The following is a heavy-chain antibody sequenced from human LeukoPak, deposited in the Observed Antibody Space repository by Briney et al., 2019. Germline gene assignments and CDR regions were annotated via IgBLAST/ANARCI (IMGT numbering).Heavy chain of an antibody. D-gene: IGHD6-13*01. Sequence: ASVTVSCKVSGYTLTELSMHWVRQAPGKGLEWMGGFDPEDGETIYAQKFQGRVTMTEDTSTDTAYMELSSLRSEDTAVYYCATSEYSSSWYYFDYWGQGTLVSVSS. CDR3: ATSEYSSSWYYFDY. V-gene: IGHV1-24*01. CDR1: GYTLTELS. CDR2: FDPEDGET. J-gene: IGHJ4*02.